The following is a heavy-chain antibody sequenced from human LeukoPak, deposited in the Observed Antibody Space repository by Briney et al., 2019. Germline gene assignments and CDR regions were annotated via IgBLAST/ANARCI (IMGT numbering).Heavy chain of an antibody. CDR1: GFTFTSYA. J-gene: IGHJ4*02. CDR3: AGYYCSSGTCRKYLDY. CDR2: MSGGGDSD. Sequence: GGSLTLSCAAYGFTFTSYAMSWVRQTPGKGLEWVASMSGGGDSDYYADSVKGRFTISRANSKNTLILQMSSLRAEVTAVYYCAGYYCSSGTCRKYLDYWGQGTLVTVSS. D-gene: IGHD2-15*01. V-gene: IGHV3-23*01.